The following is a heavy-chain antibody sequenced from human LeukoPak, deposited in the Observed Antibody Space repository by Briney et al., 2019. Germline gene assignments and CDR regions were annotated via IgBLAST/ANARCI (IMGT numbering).Heavy chain of an antibody. D-gene: IGHD2/OR15-2a*01. Sequence: SETLSLTCTVSGGSISTSAFYWGWIRQPPGKGLEWIGSIYDSGNEFYNPSLKSRVTISADTSKNQFSLKLNSVTAADTAMYYCARQISDYYYYYMDVWGEGITVTVSS. CDR1: GGSISTSAFY. CDR2: IYDSGNE. J-gene: IGHJ6*03. CDR3: ARQISDYYYYYMDV. V-gene: IGHV4-39*01.